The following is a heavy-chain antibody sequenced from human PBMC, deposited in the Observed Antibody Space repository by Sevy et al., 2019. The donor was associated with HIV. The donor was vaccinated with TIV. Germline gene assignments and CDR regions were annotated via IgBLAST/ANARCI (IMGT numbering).Heavy chain of an antibody. J-gene: IGHJ4*02. D-gene: IGHD1-26*01. CDR1: GLTVSSNF. Sequence: GGSLRLSCAASGLTVSSNFMSWVRQAPGKGLEWVSVVYIGGATYYADSVKGRFAISRDDSKNTLYLQMNSLRAEDTAVYYCARGKHINGYYGSFDYWGQGTLVTVSS. V-gene: IGHV3-53*01. CDR3: ARGKHINGYYGSFDY. CDR2: VYIGGAT.